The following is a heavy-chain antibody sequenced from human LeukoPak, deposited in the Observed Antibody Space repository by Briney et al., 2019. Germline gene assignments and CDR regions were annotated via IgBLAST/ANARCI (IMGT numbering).Heavy chain of an antibody. Sequence: SETLSLTCTVSGGSINKYYWSWLRQPPGKGLEWIGYFYYVGSTNSNPSLKSRVTISMDTSKSQVSLKLSSVTAADTAVYYCATNYDGVLNDAFDIWGQGIMVAVSS. J-gene: IGHJ3*02. CDR1: GGSINKYY. D-gene: IGHD4-23*01. CDR3: ATNYDGVLNDAFDI. CDR2: FYYVGST. V-gene: IGHV4-59*08.